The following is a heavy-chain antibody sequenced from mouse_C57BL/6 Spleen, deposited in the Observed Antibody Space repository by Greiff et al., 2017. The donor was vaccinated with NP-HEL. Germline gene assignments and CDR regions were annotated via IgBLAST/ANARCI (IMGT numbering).Heavy chain of an antibody. CDR1: GFTFSDYG. Sequence: EVKLMESGGGLVKPGGSLKLSCAASGFTFSDYGMHWVRQAPEKGLEWVAYISSGSSTIYYADTVKGRFTISRDNAKNTLFLQMTSLRSEDTAMYYCARPLYGSSYVDAMDYWGQGTSVTVSS. J-gene: IGHJ4*01. CDR2: ISSGSSTI. V-gene: IGHV5-17*01. CDR3: ARPLYGSSYVDAMDY. D-gene: IGHD1-1*01.